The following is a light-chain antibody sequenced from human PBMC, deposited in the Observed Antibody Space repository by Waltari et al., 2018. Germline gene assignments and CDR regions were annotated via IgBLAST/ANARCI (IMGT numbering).Light chain of an antibody. CDR2: GAS. J-gene: IGKJ1*01. Sequence: EIVSTQSPGSLSSSPGERVTLSCRASQSVSRSLAWYQQKPGQAPRLLIFGASNRATGIPDRFSGSGSGTDFSLTISRLEPEDFAVYYCQHYVSLPATFGQGTKVEIK. V-gene: IGKV3-20*01. CDR1: QSVSRS. CDR3: QHYVSLPAT.